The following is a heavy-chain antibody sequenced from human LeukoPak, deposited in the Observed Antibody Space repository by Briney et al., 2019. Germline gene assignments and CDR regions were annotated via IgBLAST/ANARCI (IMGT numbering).Heavy chain of an antibody. J-gene: IGHJ4*02. CDR3: AKDRATHFDH. CDR1: GFTFRTSG. Sequence: GGSLRLSWAAAGFTFRTSGMSWVRQAPGKLLDWDAYISSGGATITYAQSVQGQFTITRDNPQNSLTLHMNTLRADDTAVYYCAKDRATHFDHWGQGTLVTVP. V-gene: IGHV3-48*01. CDR2: ISSGGATI.